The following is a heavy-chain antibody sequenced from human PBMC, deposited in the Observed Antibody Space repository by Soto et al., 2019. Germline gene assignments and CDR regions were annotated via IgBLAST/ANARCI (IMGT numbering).Heavy chain of an antibody. J-gene: IGHJ1*01. Sequence: GGSLRLSCAASGFTFSNFDMSWVRQAPGKGLEWVSGISTSGGTTYYADSVKGRFTSSRDNSKNTLYLQMTSLRAEDTAVYYCATGTAAPDHWGQGTLVTVSS. V-gene: IGHV3-23*01. CDR3: ATGTAAPDH. D-gene: IGHD6-13*01. CDR1: GFTFSNFD. CDR2: ISTSGGTT.